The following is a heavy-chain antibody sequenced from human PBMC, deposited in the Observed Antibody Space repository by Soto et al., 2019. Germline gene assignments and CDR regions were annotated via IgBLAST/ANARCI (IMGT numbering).Heavy chain of an antibody. V-gene: IGHV4-59*01. Sequence: SETLSLTCTVSGGFISSYYWIWIRQPPGKGLEWIGYISYIGSTNYNPSLKSRVTISVDTSKNQFSLKLSSVTAADTAVYYCASGRYENDYWGQGALVTVSS. CDR1: GGFISSYY. J-gene: IGHJ4*02. D-gene: IGHD3-16*02. CDR2: ISYIGST. CDR3: ASGRYENDY.